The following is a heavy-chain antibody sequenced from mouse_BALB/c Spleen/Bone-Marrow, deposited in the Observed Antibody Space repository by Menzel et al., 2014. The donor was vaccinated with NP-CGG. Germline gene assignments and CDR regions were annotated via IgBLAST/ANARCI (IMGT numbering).Heavy chain of an antibody. D-gene: IGHD2-1*01. J-gene: IGHJ4*01. CDR1: GFKIKDYY. Sequence: VQVLECGAARVKSGPSVKLCCTASGFKIKDYYILWVKQRPEQCLEWIGWIDPENGDTEYAPKFQGKATMTADTSSNTDYLQLSSLTSVDAAVYYCSDGNFYALDDWGQGNTVTVS. CDR3: SDGNFYALDD. V-gene: IGHV14-4*02. CDR2: IDPENGDT.